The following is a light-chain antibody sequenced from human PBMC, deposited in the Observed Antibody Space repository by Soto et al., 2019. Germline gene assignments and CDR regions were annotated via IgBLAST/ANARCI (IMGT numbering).Light chain of an antibody. J-gene: IGKJ1*01. CDR2: ATS. CDR1: QSVSSRY. CDR3: QQYGSSLST. Sequence: IVLTQYPITPSFAPCESAALSCRSSQSVSSRYLAWYQQKSGQAPRLLIYATSSRATDIPDRFIGYGSGTDFTLTISGLEPEDFAVYYCQQYGSSLSTFGQGTKVDIK. V-gene: IGKV3-20*01.